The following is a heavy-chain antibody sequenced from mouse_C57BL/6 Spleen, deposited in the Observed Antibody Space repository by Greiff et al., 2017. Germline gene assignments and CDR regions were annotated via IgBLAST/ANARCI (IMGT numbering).Heavy chain of an antibody. J-gene: IGHJ4*01. CDR1: GYTFTGYW. V-gene: IGHV1-9*01. CDR2: ILPGSGST. Sequence: VQLQQSGAELMKPGASVKLSCKATGYTFTGYWIEWVKQRPGHGLEWIGEILPGSGSTNYNEKFKGKATFTADTSANTAYMQLSSLTTEDSAIYYCARWGTTVVATRDYAMDYWGQGTSVTVSS. D-gene: IGHD1-1*01. CDR3: ARWGTTVVATRDYAMDY.